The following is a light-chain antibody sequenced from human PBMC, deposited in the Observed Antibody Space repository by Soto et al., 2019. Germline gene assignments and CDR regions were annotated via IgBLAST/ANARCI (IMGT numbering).Light chain of an antibody. CDR1: SSDVGGYSY. V-gene: IGLV2-8*01. CDR2: EVT. J-gene: IGLJ1*01. Sequence: QSALTQPPYASGSPGQSVTISCTGTSSDVGGYSYVSWYQQHPGKAPKLMIYEVTKRPSGVSGRFSCSRSGNTASLIVSGLHAEEEADYYLSSYVGIGNSLVFGAGTKVTVL. CDR3: SSYVGIGNSLV.